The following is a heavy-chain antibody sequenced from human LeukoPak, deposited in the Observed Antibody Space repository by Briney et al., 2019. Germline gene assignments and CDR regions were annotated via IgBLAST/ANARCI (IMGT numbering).Heavy chain of an antibody. Sequence: PRGSLRLSCAASGFTFSSYNMSWVRQAPGKGLEWVSYITSSSSTIYYADSVKGRFTISRDNAKNSLFLQMNSLRDEDTAVYYCARDMYYGDYEIDYWGQGTLVTVSS. D-gene: IGHD4-17*01. CDR2: ITSSSSTI. CDR1: GFTFSSYN. CDR3: ARDMYYGDYEIDY. J-gene: IGHJ4*02. V-gene: IGHV3-48*02.